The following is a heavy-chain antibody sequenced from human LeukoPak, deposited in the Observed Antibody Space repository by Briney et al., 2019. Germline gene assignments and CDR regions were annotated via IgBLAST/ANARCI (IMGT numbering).Heavy chain of an antibody. V-gene: IGHV1-46*01. CDR2: INPSGGST. CDR3: ARDLGHCRNIICSSSAF. Sequence: ASVKVSCKASGYTFTSYYMHWVRQAPGQGLEWMGIINPSGGSTSYAQKFQGRVTMTRDTSTNTVYLELRSLRSDDTAIYYCARDLGHCRNIICSSSAFWGRGTLVTVSS. J-gene: IGHJ4*02. CDR1: GYTFTSYY. D-gene: IGHD2-2*01.